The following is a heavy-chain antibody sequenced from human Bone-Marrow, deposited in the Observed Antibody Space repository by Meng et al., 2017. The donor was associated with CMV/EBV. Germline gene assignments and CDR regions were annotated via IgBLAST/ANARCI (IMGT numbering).Heavy chain of an antibody. D-gene: IGHD5-12*01. CDR2: INPNSSGT. Sequence: CKASGYTFTGYYLHWVRQAPGQGLEWMEWINPNSSGTNYAQTFQGRVTMTRDTSISTAYMELSRLRSDDTAVYYCATSARVATLDYWGQGTLVTVSS. V-gene: IGHV1-2*02. CDR3: ATSARVATLDY. CDR1: GYTFTGYY. J-gene: IGHJ4*02.